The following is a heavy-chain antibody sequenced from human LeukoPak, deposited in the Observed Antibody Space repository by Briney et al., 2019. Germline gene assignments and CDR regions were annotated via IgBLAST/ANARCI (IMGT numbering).Heavy chain of an antibody. Sequence: PSETLSLTCAVYGGSFSGYYWSWIRQPPGKGLEWIGEINHSGSTNYNPSLKSRVTISVDTSKNQFSLKLSSVTAADTAVYYCARGWCSSTSCYIQFDYWGQGTLVTVSS. CDR1: GGSFSGYY. J-gene: IGHJ4*02. D-gene: IGHD2-2*02. V-gene: IGHV4-34*01. CDR2: INHSGST. CDR3: ARGWCSSTSCYIQFDY.